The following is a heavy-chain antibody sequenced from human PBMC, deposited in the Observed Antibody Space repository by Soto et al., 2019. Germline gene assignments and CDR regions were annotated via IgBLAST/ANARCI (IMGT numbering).Heavy chain of an antibody. V-gene: IGHV3-74*01. CDR3: VGEVATNGRSFDY. D-gene: IGHD5-12*01. CDR1: GFTLRSYW. J-gene: IGHJ4*02. CDR2: ISGDGNIT. Sequence: EVQLVESGGGLVQPGGCLRLSCAASGFTLRSYWMHWVRQVSGKGLVWVSRISGDGNITTYADSVKGRFTISRDNANKTLYLQLSSLTAEDTDLYYCVGEVATNGRSFDYWGQGTLVTVSS.